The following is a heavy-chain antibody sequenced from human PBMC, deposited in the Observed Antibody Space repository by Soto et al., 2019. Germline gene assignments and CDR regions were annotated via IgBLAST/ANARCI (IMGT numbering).Heavy chain of an antibody. CDR2: ISAYNGNT. V-gene: IGHV1-18*01. CDR1: GYTFTSYG. J-gene: IGHJ6*02. D-gene: IGHD2-2*01. Sequence: ASVKVSCKASGYTFTSYGISWVRQAPGQGLEWMGWISAYNGNTNYAQKLKGRVTMTTDTSTSTAYMELRSLRSDDTAVYYCARDRADIVVVPAAFDVWGQGTTVTVSS. CDR3: ARDRADIVVVPAAFDV.